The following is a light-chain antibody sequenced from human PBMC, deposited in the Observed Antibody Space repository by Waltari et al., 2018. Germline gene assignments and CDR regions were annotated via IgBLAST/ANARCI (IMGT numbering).Light chain of an antibody. V-gene: IGLV1-51*02. CDR3: GTWDSSLSGAV. CDR1: SSNIGNNY. J-gene: IGLJ7*01. Sequence: QSVLTQPPSVSAAPGQRVTISCSGGSSNIGNNYVSWYRQFPGTAPKLLIYENSERPSGIPSRFSGSKSGTSATRDITGLQAGDEADYYCGTWDSSLSGAVFGGGTHLTVL. CDR2: ENS.